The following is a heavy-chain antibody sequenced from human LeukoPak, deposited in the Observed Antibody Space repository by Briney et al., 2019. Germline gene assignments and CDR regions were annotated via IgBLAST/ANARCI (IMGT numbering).Heavy chain of an antibody. V-gene: IGHV3-7*01. J-gene: IGHJ4*02. Sequence: GGSLRLSCAASGFTFSSYWMTCVRQAPGKGLEWVANIKPDGSEKYYVDSVKGRFTISRDNAKNSLYLQMNSLRGEDTAVYYCARTRANTATFDSWGQGTLVTVSS. CDR1: GFTFSSYW. D-gene: IGHD5-18*01. CDR2: IKPDGSEK. CDR3: ARTRANTATFDS.